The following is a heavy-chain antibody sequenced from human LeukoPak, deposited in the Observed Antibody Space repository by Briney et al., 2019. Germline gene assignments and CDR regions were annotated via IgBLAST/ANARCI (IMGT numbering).Heavy chain of an antibody. CDR3: ARGPRWYGCFDY. Sequence: PGGSLRLSCAASGFTFSSYAMHWVRQAPGKGLEWVAVLWHDGSNEYYADSVKGRFTISRDNSKNTLYLQMNSLRAEDTAVYYCARGPRWYGCFDYWGQGTLVTVSS. V-gene: IGHV3-33*08. CDR2: LWHDGSNE. CDR1: GFTFSSYA. D-gene: IGHD5-24*01. J-gene: IGHJ4*02.